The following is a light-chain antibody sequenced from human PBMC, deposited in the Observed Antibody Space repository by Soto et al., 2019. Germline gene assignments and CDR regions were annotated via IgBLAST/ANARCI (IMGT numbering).Light chain of an antibody. J-gene: IGKJ1*01. CDR3: QQYGTSPRT. CDR2: ETS. CDR1: QSFSSSY. V-gene: IGKV3-20*01. Sequence: EIVLTQCPGTLSLSPGERATLSCRASQSFSSSYLAWYQQKPGQAPRLLIYETSSRATGIPDRFSGSGSQTDFTLTISRLEPEDFAVYYCQQYGTSPRTFGQGTKVDNK.